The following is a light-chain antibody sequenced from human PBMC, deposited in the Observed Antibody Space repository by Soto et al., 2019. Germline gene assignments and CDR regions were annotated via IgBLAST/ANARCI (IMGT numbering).Light chain of an antibody. J-gene: IGKJ5*01. CDR1: QGINSY. CDR2: AAS. V-gene: IGKV1-9*01. Sequence: DIQLTQSPSFLSASVGDRVTITCRASQGINSYLAWYQEKPGKAPKLLIHAASILQSGVPSRFSGSGSGTEFTLTISSLQPEDFATYYCQQPNTYPRAFGQGTRLEIK. CDR3: QQPNTYPRA.